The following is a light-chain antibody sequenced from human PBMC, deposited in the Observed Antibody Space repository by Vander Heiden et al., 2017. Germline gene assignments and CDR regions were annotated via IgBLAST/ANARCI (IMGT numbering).Light chain of an antibody. V-gene: IGLV4-69*01. Sequence: QLVLTQSPSASASLGASVKLTCTLSSGDSSYAIAWHQQQPEKGPRYVMKLSSDGSHSKGDGSPDRFSGSSAGAERYHAISSLQSEDGADYYCQTWVTGIRVFGGGTKLTVL. J-gene: IGLJ3*02. CDR3: QTWVTGIRV. CDR1: SGDSSYA. CDR2: LSSDGSH.